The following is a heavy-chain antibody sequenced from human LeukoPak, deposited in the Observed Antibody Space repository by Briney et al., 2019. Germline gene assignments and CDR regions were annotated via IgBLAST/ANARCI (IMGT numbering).Heavy chain of an antibody. D-gene: IGHD3-22*01. CDR1: GGSISSYY. J-gene: IGHJ4*02. V-gene: IGHV4-4*07. Sequence: SEALSLTCTVSGGSISSYYWSWIRQPAGKGLEWIGRIYTSGSTNYNPSLKSRVTMSVDTSKNQFSLKLSSVTAADTAVYYCAYDSSGYYYLVDYFDYWGQGTLVTVSS. CDR3: AYDSSGYYYLVDYFDY. CDR2: IYTSGST.